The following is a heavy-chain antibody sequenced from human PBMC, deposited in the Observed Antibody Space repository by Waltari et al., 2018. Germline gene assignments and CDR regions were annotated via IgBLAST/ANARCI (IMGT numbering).Heavy chain of an antibody. CDR1: GFTFSTYW. Sequence: EVQLVESGGGLVQPGGTLRLSCAASGFTFSTYWMHWVRQAPGKGPVWVSHIDSDGSSTHYADSVKGRFTISRDNAKNTLFLQMNSLRAEDTAVYYCARDITSCPFDSWGQGTLVTVSS. V-gene: IGHV3-74*01. J-gene: IGHJ4*02. CDR3: ARDITSCPFDS. CDR2: IDSDGSST. D-gene: IGHD2-15*01.